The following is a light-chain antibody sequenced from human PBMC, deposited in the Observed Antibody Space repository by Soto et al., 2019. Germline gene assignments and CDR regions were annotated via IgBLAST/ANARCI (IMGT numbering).Light chain of an antibody. J-gene: IGKJ1*01. Sequence: DIQMTQSPSSLSASVGDRVSVTCRASQSRSTFLNWYQQRPWEAPKLLIYAASSLQSGVPSRFSGSGSGADFTLTIGSLQPGDVATYYCQQSYTPPRTFGQGTKVEVK. CDR2: AAS. CDR1: QSRSTF. CDR3: QQSYTPPRT. V-gene: IGKV1-39*01.